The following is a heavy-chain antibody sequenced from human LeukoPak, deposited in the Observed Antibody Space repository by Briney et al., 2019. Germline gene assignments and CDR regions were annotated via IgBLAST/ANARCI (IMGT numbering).Heavy chain of an antibody. Sequence: PGGSLRLSCAASGFTFSSYEMNWVRQAPGKGLEWVSYISSSGSTIYYADSVKGRFTISRDNSKNTLYLQMNSLRAEDTAVYYCAKDPRGYDSSGFDYWGQGTLVTVSS. D-gene: IGHD3-22*01. CDR1: GFTFSSYE. J-gene: IGHJ4*02. V-gene: IGHV3-48*03. CDR2: ISSSGSTI. CDR3: AKDPRGYDSSGFDY.